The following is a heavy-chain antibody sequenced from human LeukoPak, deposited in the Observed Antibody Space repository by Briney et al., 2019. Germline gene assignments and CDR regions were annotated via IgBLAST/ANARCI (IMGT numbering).Heavy chain of an antibody. J-gene: IGHJ5*02. CDR3: VKDATGTRFDP. Sequence: GESLRLSCSASGFTFSSYAMHWVRQAPGKGLEYVAAISSNGGSTYYADSVKGRFTISRDNSKNTLYLQMSSLRAEDTAVYYCVKDATGTRFDPWGQGTLVTVSS. D-gene: IGHD1-1*01. CDR2: ISSNGGST. V-gene: IGHV3-64D*06. CDR1: GFTFSSYA.